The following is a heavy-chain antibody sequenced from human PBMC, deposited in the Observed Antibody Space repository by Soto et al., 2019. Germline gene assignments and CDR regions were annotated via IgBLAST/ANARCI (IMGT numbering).Heavy chain of an antibody. CDR2: ISAYNGNT. CDR1: GYTFTSYG. CDR3: ARSIIGYCSGGSCYADFDI. D-gene: IGHD2-15*01. V-gene: IGHV1-18*01. J-gene: IGHJ3*02. Sequence: QVQLVQSGAEVKKPGASVKVSCKGSGYTFTSYGISWVRQAPGQGLEWMGWISAYNGNTNYAQKLQGRVTMTTDTSTSTAYMELRSLRSDDPAVYYCARSIIGYCSGGSCYADFDIWGQGTMVTVSS.